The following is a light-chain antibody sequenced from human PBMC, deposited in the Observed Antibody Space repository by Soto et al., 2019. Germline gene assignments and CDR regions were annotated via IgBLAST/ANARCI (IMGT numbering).Light chain of an antibody. V-gene: IGLV1-51*02. CDR1: SSNIGNNY. Sequence: QSVLTQPPSVSAAPGQKVTISCSGSSSNIGNNYVSWYQQLPGTAPKLLICENNKRPSGIPDRFSGSKSGTSATLGITGLQTGDEADYYCRTWDSSLSAYVSGTGTKVTVL. J-gene: IGLJ1*01. CDR3: RTWDSSLSAYV. CDR2: ENN.